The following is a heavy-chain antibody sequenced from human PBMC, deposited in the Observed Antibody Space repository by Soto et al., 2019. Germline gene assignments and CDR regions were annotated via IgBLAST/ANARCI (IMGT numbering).Heavy chain of an antibody. CDR2: IKQDGSEK. Sequence: GGSLSLSCAASGFTFSSYWMSWVRQAPGTGLEWVANIKQDGSEKYYVDSVKGRFTISRDNAKNSLYLQMNSLRAEDTAVYYCARFVRFCSGGSCYVCIDYWGHGTRVTVSS. D-gene: IGHD2-15*01. CDR1: GFTFSSYW. CDR3: ARFVRFCSGGSCYVCIDY. J-gene: IGHJ4*01. V-gene: IGHV3-7*03.